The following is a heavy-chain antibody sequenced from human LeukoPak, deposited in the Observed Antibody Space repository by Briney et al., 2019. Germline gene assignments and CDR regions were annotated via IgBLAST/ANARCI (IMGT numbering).Heavy chain of an antibody. CDR2: VNHTGFT. Sequence: SETLSLTCAVYGGSFSGYYWNWIRQPPGKGLEWIGEVNHTGFTNYNPSLRSRVTISVDTSKNQFSLKLSSVTAADTAVYYCRSGWSVAGAFDIWGQGTMVTVSS. CDR3: RSGWSVAGAFDI. D-gene: IGHD6-19*01. V-gene: IGHV4-34*03. J-gene: IGHJ3*02. CDR1: GGSFSGYY.